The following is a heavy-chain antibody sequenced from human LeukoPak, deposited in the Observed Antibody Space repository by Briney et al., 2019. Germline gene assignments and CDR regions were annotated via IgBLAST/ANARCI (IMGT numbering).Heavy chain of an antibody. J-gene: IGHJ2*01. CDR1: GGSFSGYY. Sequence: PSETLSLTCAVYGGSFSGYYWSWIRQPPGKGLEWIGEINHSGSTNYNPSLKSRVTISVDTSKNQFSLKLSSVTAADTAVYYCARAQYYYDSSGYYWYFDLWGRGTLVTVSS. CDR2: INHSGST. D-gene: IGHD3-22*01. CDR3: ARAQYYYDSSGYYWYFDL. V-gene: IGHV4-34*01.